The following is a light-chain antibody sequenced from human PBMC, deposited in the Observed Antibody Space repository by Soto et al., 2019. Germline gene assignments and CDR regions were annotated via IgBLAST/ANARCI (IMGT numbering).Light chain of an antibody. CDR2: DAS. CDR3: QQYNSYRT. V-gene: IGKV1-5*01. J-gene: IGKJ1*01. Sequence: DIQMTQSPSTLSASVGDRVTITCRASQSISSWLAWYQQKPGKAPKLLIYDASSLESGVPSRFSGSGSGTEFTLTFIFLQLDDFATYYCQQYNSYRTFGQGTRVDIK. CDR1: QSISSW.